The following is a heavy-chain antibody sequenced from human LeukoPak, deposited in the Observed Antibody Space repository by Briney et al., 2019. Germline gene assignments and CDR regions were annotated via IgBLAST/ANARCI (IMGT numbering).Heavy chain of an antibody. D-gene: IGHD4-17*01. CDR3: ARSSYGDYAVPYFDY. CDR2: ISYDGSNK. J-gene: IGHJ4*02. V-gene: IGHV3-30*04. CDR1: GFSFNYYA. Sequence: GGSLRLSCAASGFSFNYYAMHWVRQAPGKGLEWVAVISYDGSNKYYADSVKGRFTISRDNAENSLYLQMNSLRAEDTAVYYCARSSYGDYAVPYFDYWGQGTLVTVSS.